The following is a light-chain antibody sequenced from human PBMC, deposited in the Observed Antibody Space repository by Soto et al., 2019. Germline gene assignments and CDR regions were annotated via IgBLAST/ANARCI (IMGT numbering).Light chain of an antibody. CDR2: ATS. CDR1: QTVDTRY. Sequence: EIVLTQSPGTLSLSPGETATLSSSASQTVDTRYLAWYQQKRGQAPTLPIYATSSRATGVPDRFSGGGSEPDFTLTIRRLEPEDFAVYYCQQYDSKVLTFGKGTKVDIK. CDR3: QQYDSKVLT. J-gene: IGKJ1*01. V-gene: IGKV3-20*01.